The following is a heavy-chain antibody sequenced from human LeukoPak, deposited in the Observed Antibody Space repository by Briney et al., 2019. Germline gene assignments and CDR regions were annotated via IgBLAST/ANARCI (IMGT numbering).Heavy chain of an antibody. D-gene: IGHD2/OR15-2a*01. Sequence: GGCLRLSCAASGFTFSSYCMHWVRQAPGKGREWVAVIWYDASNKYYADSVKGRFTISRDNSKNTLYLQMNSLRAEDTAVYYCARGITRVLLLPGYWGQGTLVTVSS. CDR2: IWYDASNK. V-gene: IGHV3-33*01. J-gene: IGHJ4*02. CDR3: ARGITRVLLLPGY. CDR1: GFTFSSYC.